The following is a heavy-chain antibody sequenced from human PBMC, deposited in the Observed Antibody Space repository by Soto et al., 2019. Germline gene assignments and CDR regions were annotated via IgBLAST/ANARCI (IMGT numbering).Heavy chain of an antibody. Sequence: SDTLSLTCTVSGGSISSSSYYWGWIRQPPGKGLEWIGSICYSGSTYYNPSLKSRVTISVDTSKNQFSLKLSSVTAADTAVYYCARHTSTYYDFWSGYKFDYWGQGTLVTVSS. D-gene: IGHD3-3*01. J-gene: IGHJ4*02. CDR1: GGSISSSSYY. CDR2: ICYSGST. CDR3: ARHTSTYYDFWSGYKFDY. V-gene: IGHV4-39*01.